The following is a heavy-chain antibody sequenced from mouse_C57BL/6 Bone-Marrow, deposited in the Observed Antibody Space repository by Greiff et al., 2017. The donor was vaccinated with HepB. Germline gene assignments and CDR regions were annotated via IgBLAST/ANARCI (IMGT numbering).Heavy chain of an antibody. CDR2: INPSSGYT. D-gene: IGHD1-1*01. CDR1: GYTFTSYT. CDR3: ARGDTTVGGMDY. J-gene: IGHJ4*01. V-gene: IGHV1-4*01. Sequence: QVQLQQSGAELARPGASVKMSCKASGYTFTSYTMHWVKQRPGQGLEWIGYINPSSGYTKYNQKFKDKATLTADKSSSTAYMQLSSLTSEDSAVYYCARGDTTVGGMDYWGQGTSVTVSS.